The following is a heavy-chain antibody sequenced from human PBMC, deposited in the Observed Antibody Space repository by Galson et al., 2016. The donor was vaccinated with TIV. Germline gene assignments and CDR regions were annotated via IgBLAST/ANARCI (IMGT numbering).Heavy chain of an antibody. V-gene: IGHV1-18*01. D-gene: IGHD3-22*01. CDR3: AREPTYYDTNGWGH. CDR2: ISTYNGYT. J-gene: IGHJ4*02. Sequence: SVKVSCKASGYSFTNYGIAWVRQAPGQGLEWMGWISTYNGYTDYAQKLQGRVTMTTDTSTSTAYMKLRSLRPDDTAMYYCAREPTYYDTNGWGHWGQGTLVIVSS. CDR1: GYSFTNYG.